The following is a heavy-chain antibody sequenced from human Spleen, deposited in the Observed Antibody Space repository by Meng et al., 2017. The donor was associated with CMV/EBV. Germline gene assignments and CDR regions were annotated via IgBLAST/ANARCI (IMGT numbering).Heavy chain of an antibody. CDR2: LSPYNGYT. CDR1: GYTLTSYG. J-gene: IGHJ4*02. CDR3: ARDENLNYSDSSGDSNFDY. V-gene: IGHV1-18*01. Sequence: ASVKVSCKASGYTLTSYGITWVRQTPGQGLEWMGWLSPYNGYTNSAQKFQGRVTMTTDTSTSTAYMELRSLRSDDTAVYYCARDENLNYSDSSGDSNFDYWGQGTLVTVSS. D-gene: IGHD3-22*01.